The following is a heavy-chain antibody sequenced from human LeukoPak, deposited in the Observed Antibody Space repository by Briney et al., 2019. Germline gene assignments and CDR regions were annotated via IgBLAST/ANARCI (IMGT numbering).Heavy chain of an antibody. Sequence: PGGSLRLSCAASEFTFSSSYMNWVRQAPGKGLEWVSSISSSSNYIYYADSVKGRFTISRDNAKNPLYLQMNSLRAEDTAVYYWPNSVVGYFDYGGRGTLVTVSS. D-gene: IGHD6-19*01. CDR2: ISSSSNYI. V-gene: IGHV3-21*01. CDR3: PNSVVGYFDY. J-gene: IGHJ4*02. CDR1: EFTFSSSY.